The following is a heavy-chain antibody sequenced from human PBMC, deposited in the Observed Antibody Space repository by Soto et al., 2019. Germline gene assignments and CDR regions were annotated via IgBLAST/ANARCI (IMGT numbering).Heavy chain of an antibody. D-gene: IGHD5-12*01. Sequence: PSETLPLTCPFSGGSISSYYWIWIRQPPGKGLEWIGYIYYSGSTNYNPSLKSRVTISVDTSKNQFSLKLSSVTAADTAVYYCARQGGYDLDGRYYYYMDVWGKGTTVTVSS. CDR2: IYYSGST. V-gene: IGHV4-59*08. J-gene: IGHJ6*03. CDR3: ARQGGYDLDGRYYYYMDV. CDR1: GGSISSYY.